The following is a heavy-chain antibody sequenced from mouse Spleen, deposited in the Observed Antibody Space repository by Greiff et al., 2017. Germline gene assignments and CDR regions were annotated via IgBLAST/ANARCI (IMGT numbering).Heavy chain of an antibody. CDR1: GYTFTSYW. CDR2: IDPNSGST. D-gene: IGHD4-1*01. J-gene: IGHJ2*01. CDR3: ARRRALTGTFDY. Sequence: VQLQQSGAELVKPGASVKLSCKASGYTFTSYWMHWVTQRPGRGLEWIGRIDPNSGSTKYTEKFKSKATLTVAKPSSTAYMQLSSLTSEDSAVYYCARRRALTGTFDYWGQGTTLTVSS. V-gene: IGHV1-72*01.